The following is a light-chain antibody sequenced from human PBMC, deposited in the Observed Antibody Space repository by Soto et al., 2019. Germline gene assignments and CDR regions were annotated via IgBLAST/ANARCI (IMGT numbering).Light chain of an antibody. Sequence: QSALTQPPSASGSPGQSVTIPCTGTSSDVGGYNYVSWYQQHPGKAPRLMIYEVNKRPSGVPYRFSGSKSGNTASLTVSRLQADDEAVYYCSSYAGNNVLVFGGGTKLTVL. CDR2: EVN. CDR1: SSDVGGYNY. V-gene: IGLV2-8*01. J-gene: IGLJ2*01. CDR3: SSYAGNNVLV.